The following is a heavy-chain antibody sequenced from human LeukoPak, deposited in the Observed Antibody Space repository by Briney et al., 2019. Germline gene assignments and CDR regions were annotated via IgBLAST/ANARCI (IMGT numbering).Heavy chain of an antibody. V-gene: IGHV1-2*06. CDR1: GYTSTGYY. CDR3: ARDPPQQPGVPASAFDI. D-gene: IGHD6-13*01. Sequence: ASVKVSCKASGYTSTGYYMHWVRQAPGQGLEWMGRINPNSGGTNYAQKFQGRVTMTRDTSISTAYMELSRPRSDDTAVYYCARDPPQQPGVPASAFDIWGQGTMVTVSS. J-gene: IGHJ3*02. CDR2: INPNSGGT.